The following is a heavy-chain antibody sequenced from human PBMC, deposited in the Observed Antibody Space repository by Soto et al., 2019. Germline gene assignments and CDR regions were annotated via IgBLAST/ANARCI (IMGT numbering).Heavy chain of an antibody. CDR3: ATDYAGRGPFDT. CDR1: GGSFGTNY. Sequence: AETLSLTCTISGGSFGTNYWSWIRQAPGKGLEWIGYTYHTGSTKYNPSLKSRATISVDTSKNQFSLTLNSAAAADTAVYSCATDYAGRGPFDTWGQGILVT. V-gene: IGHV4-59*13. D-gene: IGHD2-2*01. CDR2: TYHTGST. J-gene: IGHJ5*02.